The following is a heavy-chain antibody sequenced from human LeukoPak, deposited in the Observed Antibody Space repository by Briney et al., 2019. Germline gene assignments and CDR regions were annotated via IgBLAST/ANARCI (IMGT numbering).Heavy chain of an antibody. D-gene: IGHD2-21*02. J-gene: IGHJ4*02. Sequence: GGSLRLSCAASGFTFSSYAMSWIRQAPGKGLEWVSAISGSGGSTYYADSVKGRFTISRDNSKNTLYLQMNSLRAEDTAVYYCVREDTPATANYWGQGTLVTISS. V-gene: IGHV3-23*01. CDR3: VREDTPATANY. CDR2: ISGSGGST. CDR1: GFTFSSYA.